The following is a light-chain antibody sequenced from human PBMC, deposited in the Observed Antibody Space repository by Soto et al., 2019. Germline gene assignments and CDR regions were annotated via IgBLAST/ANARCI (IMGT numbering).Light chain of an antibody. V-gene: IGLV1-40*01. Sequence: QSVLTQPPSVSGAPGQRVTISCTGSSSNIGAGYDVHWYQRLPGAAPKLLIYRNTNRPSGVPDRISGSKSGTSASLAITGLQAEDEADYYCQSYDSSLSSVVFGGGTQLTVL. CDR3: QSYDSSLSSVV. J-gene: IGLJ2*01. CDR1: SSNIGAGYD. CDR2: RNT.